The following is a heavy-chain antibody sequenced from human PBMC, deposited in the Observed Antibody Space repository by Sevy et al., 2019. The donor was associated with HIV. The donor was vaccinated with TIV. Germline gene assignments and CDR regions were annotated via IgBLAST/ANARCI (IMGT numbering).Heavy chain of an antibody. Sequence: GGSLRLSCAASGFTFSSYAMHWVRQAPGKGLEWVAVISYDGSNKYYADSVKGRFTISRDNSKNTLYLQMNSLRAEDTAVYYCAREGDLRWEVLRAFDIWGQGTMVTVSS. CDR2: ISYDGSNK. D-gene: IGHD1-26*01. J-gene: IGHJ3*02. CDR1: GFTFSSYA. V-gene: IGHV3-30*04. CDR3: AREGDLRWEVLRAFDI.